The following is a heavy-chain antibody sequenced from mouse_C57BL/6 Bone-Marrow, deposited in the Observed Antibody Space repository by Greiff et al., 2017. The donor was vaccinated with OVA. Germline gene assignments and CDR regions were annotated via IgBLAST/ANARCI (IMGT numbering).Heavy chain of an antibody. Sequence: EVKFRESGGGLVRPGGSLKFSCKASGSPFTTYVMAWVRQTPEKSLEWVATISDGGGYTNYLDNVKGRLTFSRDNAKNNLYMQMSQLKSEDTAMYYCARGGGVYYDYDWFAYWGQGALVTVSA. CDR3: ARGGGVYYDYDWFAY. V-gene: IGHV5-4*03. J-gene: IGHJ3*01. D-gene: IGHD2-4*01. CDR1: GSPFTTYV. CDR2: ISDGGGYT.